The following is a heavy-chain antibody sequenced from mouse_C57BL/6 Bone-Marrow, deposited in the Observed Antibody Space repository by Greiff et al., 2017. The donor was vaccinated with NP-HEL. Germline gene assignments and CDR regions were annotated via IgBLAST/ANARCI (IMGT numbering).Heavy chain of an antibody. CDR3: ARSRDGNYVDD. CDR2: IPPNSGST. J-gene: IGHJ2*01. CDR1: GYTFTSYW. D-gene: IGHD2-1*01. V-gene: IGHV1-64*01. Sequence: VQLQQPGAELVKPGASVKLSCKASGYTFTSYWMHWVKQRPGQGLEWIGMIPPNSGSTNYNEKFKSKATLTVDKSSSTSYKQLSRLTSEDSAVYYGARSRDGNYVDDWGQGTTLTVSS.